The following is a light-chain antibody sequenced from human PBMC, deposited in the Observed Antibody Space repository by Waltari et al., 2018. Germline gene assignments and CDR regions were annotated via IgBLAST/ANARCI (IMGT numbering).Light chain of an antibody. CDR1: TLPKKQ. J-gene: IGLJ3*02. Sequence: SSELTQPPSVSVSPGQTARITCPGDTLPKKQVYWNHQKSGRAPVLVIYEDNKRPSGMSERFSGSSSGTMAALTISGAQVEDEGDYYCYSTLGSDNHGAVFGGGTTLTVL. CDR3: YSTLGSDNHGAV. CDR2: EDN. V-gene: IGLV3-10*01.